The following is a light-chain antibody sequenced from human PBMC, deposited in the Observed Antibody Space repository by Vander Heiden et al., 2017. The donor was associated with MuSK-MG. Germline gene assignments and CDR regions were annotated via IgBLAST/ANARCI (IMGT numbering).Light chain of an antibody. V-gene: IGLV2-11*01. CDR2: DVS. CDR1: SSDVGGFNY. CDR3: CSSADSYTSDVV. Sequence: QSALTQPRPVSGSPGQSVTISCTGTSSDVGGFNYVSWYQQHPGKAPKLMIYDVSKRPSGVPVRFSGSNSGNTASLTISGLQAEDEADYYCCSSADSYTSDVVFGGGTKLTVL. J-gene: IGLJ2*01.